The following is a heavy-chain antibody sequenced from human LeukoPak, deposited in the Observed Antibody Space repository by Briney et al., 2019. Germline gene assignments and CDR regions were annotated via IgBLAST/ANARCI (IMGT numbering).Heavy chain of an antibody. J-gene: IGHJ4*02. Sequence: SETLSLTCTVSGDSISNYHWSWIRQPPGKGLEWIGYINYSGSTNYNPSLKSRVTISIDTSKNQFSLRLTSVTAADTAVYYCARESGIIPFDYWGQGTLVTVSS. D-gene: IGHD5-12*01. CDR1: GDSISNYH. CDR2: INYSGST. CDR3: ARESGIIPFDY. V-gene: IGHV4-59*01.